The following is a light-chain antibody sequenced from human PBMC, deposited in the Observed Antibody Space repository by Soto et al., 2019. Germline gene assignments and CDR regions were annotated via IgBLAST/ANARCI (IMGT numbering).Light chain of an antibody. CDR1: QRISSY. V-gene: IGKV1-9*01. J-gene: IGKJ2*01. CDR2: GVS. Sequence: DIQLTQSPSFLSASVGDRVTITCRASQRISSYLNWYQQKPGKAPKLLISGVSTLETGVPSRFGGSGSGSEFTLTISSLQPDDFATYYCLQIHTFPRTFGQGTKLEIK. CDR3: LQIHTFPRT.